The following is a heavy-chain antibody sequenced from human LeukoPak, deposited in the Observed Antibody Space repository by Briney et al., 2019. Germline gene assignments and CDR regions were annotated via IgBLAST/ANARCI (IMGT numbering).Heavy chain of an antibody. Sequence: ASVKVSCKASGYTFTANYIHWVRQAPGQGLEWMGWINPNTGGTNFAQRFQGRVTMTRDTSISTAYMHLTTLRTDDTAIYYCARDRSSSFYTGSCWFDSWGQGTLLTVSS. CDR1: GYTFTANY. CDR2: INPNTGGT. J-gene: IGHJ5*01. CDR3: ARDRSSSFYTGSCWFDS. D-gene: IGHD6-13*01. V-gene: IGHV1-2*02.